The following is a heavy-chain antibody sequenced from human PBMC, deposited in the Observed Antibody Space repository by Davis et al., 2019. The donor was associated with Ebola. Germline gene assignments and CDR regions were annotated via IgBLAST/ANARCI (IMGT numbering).Heavy chain of an antibody. CDR2: LSYDGGKK. J-gene: IGHJ4*02. CDR3: ARGWGLLTHFDF. CDR1: GFTFSSYA. D-gene: IGHD1-26*01. V-gene: IGHV3-30-3*01. Sequence: GESLKISCAASGFTFSSYAMHWVRQAPGKGLEWVAVLSYDGGKKYHADSVKGRFTISRDNSENTLYLQMNSLRPEDTAMYYCARGWGLLTHFDFWGQGTLVTVSS.